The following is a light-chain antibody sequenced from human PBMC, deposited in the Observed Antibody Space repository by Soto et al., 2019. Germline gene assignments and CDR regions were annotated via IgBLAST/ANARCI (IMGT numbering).Light chain of an antibody. J-gene: IGKJ1*01. CDR1: QSIDIW. CDR2: KAS. V-gene: IGKV1-5*03. Sequence: DVQMTQSPSTLSASVGDRVTITCRASQSIDIWLAWYQQKPGKAPNLLFYKASTLETGVPSRFTGSGSGTEFTLTISSLQPDDFATYYCQQYNTFSTFGQGTKVEMK. CDR3: QQYNTFST.